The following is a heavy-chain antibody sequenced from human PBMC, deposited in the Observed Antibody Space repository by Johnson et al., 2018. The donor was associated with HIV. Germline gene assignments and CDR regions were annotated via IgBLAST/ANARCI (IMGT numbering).Heavy chain of an antibody. CDR3: ARAWRAPPDYGGNPGAFDI. CDR1: GFTFSSYW. V-gene: IGHV3-7*01. D-gene: IGHD4-23*01. J-gene: IGHJ3*02. Sequence: EVQLVESGGGLVQPGGSLRLSCAASGFTFSSYWMSWVRQAPGKGLEWVANIKQDGSEKYYVDSVKGRFTISRDNAKNSLYLQMNSLRAEDMAVYYCARAWRAPPDYGGNPGAFDIWGQGTMVTVSS. CDR2: IKQDGSEK.